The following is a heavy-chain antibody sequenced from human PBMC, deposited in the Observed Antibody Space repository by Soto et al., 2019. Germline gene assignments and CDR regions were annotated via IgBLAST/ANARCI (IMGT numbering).Heavy chain of an antibody. D-gene: IGHD2-8*01. V-gene: IGHV3-23*01. Sequence: EVQLLESGGGLVQPGGSLRLSCAASGFTFSNYAMSWVRQAPGKGLEWVSSVGGSGGSTYYADSVKGRFTISRDNSKNPLYLQMNSLRGEDTAVFYCAKDQGSEYTNGWPKPLGDWGQGTLVTVSS. J-gene: IGHJ4*02. CDR2: VGGSGGST. CDR1: GFTFSNYA. CDR3: AKDQGSEYTNGWPKPLGD.